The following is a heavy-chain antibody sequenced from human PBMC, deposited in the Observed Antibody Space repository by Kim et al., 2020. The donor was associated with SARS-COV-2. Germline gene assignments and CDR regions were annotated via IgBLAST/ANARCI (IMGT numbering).Heavy chain of an antibody. D-gene: IGHD4-17*01. CDR2: IYHSGRT. J-gene: IGHJ4*02. CDR3: ARDLGDYADY. Sequence: SESLSLTCGVYGGSFSGYYWSWIRQAPGKGLEWIGEIYHSGRTNYNPSLKSRVSISVDTSKNQFSLQLTSVTAADTAVYYCARDLGDYADYWGQGTLVTVSS. CDR1: GGSFSGYY. V-gene: IGHV4-34*01.